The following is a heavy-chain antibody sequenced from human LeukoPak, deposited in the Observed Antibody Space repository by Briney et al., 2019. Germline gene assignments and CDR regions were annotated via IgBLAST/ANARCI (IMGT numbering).Heavy chain of an antibody. J-gene: IGHJ4*02. CDR2: IYASNSET. D-gene: IGHD1-14*01. V-gene: IGHV5-51*01. CDR1: GYSFSTYW. Sequence: GESLKISCEGSGYSFSTYWIGWVRQIPGKGLEWGGIIYASNSETRYSPSFQGQVTISADKSTRTAHLQWSSLEASDTAMYYCATTANGNHHWDHWGQGTLVTVSS. CDR3: ATTANGNHHWDH.